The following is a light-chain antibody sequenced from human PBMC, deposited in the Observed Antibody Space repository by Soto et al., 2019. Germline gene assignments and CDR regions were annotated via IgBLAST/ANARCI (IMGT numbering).Light chain of an antibody. CDR1: QSVRSNY. J-gene: IGKJ4*01. CDR3: QQYGSTPLT. V-gene: IGKV3-20*01. CDR2: DAS. Sequence: EIVLKQSPDTLSLSPGERATLSCRASQSVRSNYLAWYQQKPGQAPRFLIYDASSRATGIPDRFSGSGSGTDFTLTISSLEREDFAVYYCQQYGSTPLTFGGGTKVDIK.